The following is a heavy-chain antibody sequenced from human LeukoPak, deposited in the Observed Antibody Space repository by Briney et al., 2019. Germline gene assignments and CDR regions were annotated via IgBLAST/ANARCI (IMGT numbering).Heavy chain of an antibody. CDR1: GGSISSYY. D-gene: IGHD6-13*01. CDR3: ARNIAAAGTGSLDY. V-gene: IGHV4-59*01. Sequence: SETLSLTCTVSGGSISSYYWSWIRQPPGKGLGWIGYIYYSGSTNYNPSLKSRVTISVDTSKNQFSLKLSSVTAADTAVYYCARNIAAAGTGSLDYWGQGTLVTVSS. J-gene: IGHJ4*02. CDR2: IYYSGST.